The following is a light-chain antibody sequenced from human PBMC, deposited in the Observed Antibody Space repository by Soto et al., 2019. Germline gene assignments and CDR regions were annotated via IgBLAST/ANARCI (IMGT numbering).Light chain of an antibody. CDR1: QTIYDY. V-gene: IGKV1-39*01. Sequence: DIQVTQNTASLSASVGDRVTITCRASQTIYDYLNWYQQRPGKAPKLLIYAASSLQSGVPSRFSGTRSGTDVTLTISSLQPEDFATYYCEQTYSAFTVGQGTRLEIK. CDR2: AAS. CDR3: EQTYSAFT. J-gene: IGKJ5*01.